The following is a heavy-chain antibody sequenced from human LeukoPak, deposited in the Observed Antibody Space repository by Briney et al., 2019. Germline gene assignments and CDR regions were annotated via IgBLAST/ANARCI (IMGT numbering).Heavy chain of an antibody. V-gene: IGHV4-59*01. D-gene: IGHD5-18*01. J-gene: IGHJ6*03. CDR2: IYHTGST. CDR3: ARDLYLGYNYGSYYYYYMDV. Sequence: SETPSLTCTVSGGSLNDYYWTWIRQPPGKGLEWVGYIYHTGSTNYNPSLKSRVTISLDTSKNQFSLKLNSVTAADTAVYFCARDLYLGYNYGSYYYYYMDVWGKGTTVTVSS. CDR1: GGSLNDYY.